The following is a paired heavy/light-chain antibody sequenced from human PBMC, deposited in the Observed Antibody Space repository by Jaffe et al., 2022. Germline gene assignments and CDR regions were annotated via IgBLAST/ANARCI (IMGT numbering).Heavy chain of an antibody. CDR3: ARSRERKTIFGVLRVFDY. D-gene: IGHD3-3*01. CDR1: NGSFTDFY. J-gene: IGHJ4*02. V-gene: IGHV4-34*01. Sequence: QVQLRQWGAGLLKPSETLSLTCTVYNGSFTDFYWSWIRQPPGKGLEWIGQISHSESTNYDPSLKSRVTMSVDTSKRQFSLKLTSVTAADTAMYYCARSRERKTIFGVLRVFDYWGQGTLVTVSS. CDR2: ISHSEST.
Light chain of an antibody. J-gene: IGKJ2*01. CDR2: GTS. CDR1: QTITSS. Sequence: EIVLTQSPATLSVSPGEGATLSCRASQTITSSLAWYQQKPGQPPRLLIYGTSTRVSGIPARFSGSGSGTEFTLTISSLQSEDFAVYYCQQYTNWPPKYTFGQGTKLEIK. CDR3: QQYTNWPPKYT. V-gene: IGKV3-15*01.